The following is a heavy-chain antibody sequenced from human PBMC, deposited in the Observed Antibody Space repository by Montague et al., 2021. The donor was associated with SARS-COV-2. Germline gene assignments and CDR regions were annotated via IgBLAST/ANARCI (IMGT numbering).Heavy chain of an antibody. CDR1: GFTFSSYS. CDR2: ISSSSSSSI. CDR3: AREAMVRGFDYYGMDV. J-gene: IGHJ6*02. Sequence: SLRLSCAASGFTFSSYSMNWVRQAPGKGLERVSSISSSSSSSIYYADSVKGRFTISRDNAKNSLYLQMSSLRAEDTAVYYCAREAMVRGFDYYGMDVWGQGTAVTVSS. D-gene: IGHD3-10*01. V-gene: IGHV3-21*01.